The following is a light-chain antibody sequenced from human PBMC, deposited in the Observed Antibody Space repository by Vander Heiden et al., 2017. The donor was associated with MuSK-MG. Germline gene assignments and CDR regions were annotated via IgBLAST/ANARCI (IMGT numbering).Light chain of an antibody. CDR2: QDI. CDR1: KLGDKY. Sequence: SYDLPQPPSVSVSPGQTATITCSGDKLGDKYVCWYQQKPGQSPVLVIYQDIRRPSGIPERLSGSKSGNTATLTISGTQAMDEADYYCQAWDSSTAVFGTGTKFTVL. CDR3: QAWDSSTAV. J-gene: IGLJ1*01. V-gene: IGLV3-1*01.